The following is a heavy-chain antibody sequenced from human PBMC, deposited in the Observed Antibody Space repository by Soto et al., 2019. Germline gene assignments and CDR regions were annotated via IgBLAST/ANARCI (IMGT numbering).Heavy chain of an antibody. J-gene: IGHJ6*02. CDR1: GYSFTDYH. CDR2: INPKSGGT. CDR3: ARGDSTDCSNGVCSFFYNHDMDV. V-gene: IGHV1-2*04. D-gene: IGHD2-8*01. Sequence: ASVKVSCKASGYSFTDYHVHWVRQAPGQGLEWLGRINPKSGGTSTAQKFQGWVTMTTDTSISTASMELTRLTSDDTAIYYCARGDSTDCSNGVCSFFYNHDMDVWGQGTTVTVSS.